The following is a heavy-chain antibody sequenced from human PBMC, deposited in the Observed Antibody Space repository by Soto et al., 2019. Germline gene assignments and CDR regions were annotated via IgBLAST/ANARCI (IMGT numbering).Heavy chain of an antibody. V-gene: IGHV4-34*01. CDR1: VGSFRVYY. Sequence: SETLSLTCAVYVGSFRVYYWNWIRQPPGKGLEWIGEINHSGSTKYNPSLKSRVTISVDTSKNQFSLKLDSLTAADTAVYYCARAADYAWFDPWGRGTLVTVS. J-gene: IGHJ5*02. CDR2: INHSGST. D-gene: IGHD2-2*01. CDR3: ARAADYAWFDP.